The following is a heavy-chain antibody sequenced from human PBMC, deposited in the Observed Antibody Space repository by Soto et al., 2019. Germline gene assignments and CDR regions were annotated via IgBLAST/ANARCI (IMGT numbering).Heavy chain of an antibody. CDR3: ARASYYDSSGTYYYGMDV. CDR2: IYYSGST. CDR1: GGSISSGDYY. D-gene: IGHD3-22*01. Sequence: QVQLQESGPGLVKPSQTLSLTCTVSGGSISSGDYYWSWIRQPPGKGLEWIGYIYYSGSTYYNPSHKSRVTISVDTYKNQFSLKLSSVTAADTAVYYCARASYYDSSGTYYYGMDVWGQGTTVTVSS. J-gene: IGHJ6*02. V-gene: IGHV4-30-4*01.